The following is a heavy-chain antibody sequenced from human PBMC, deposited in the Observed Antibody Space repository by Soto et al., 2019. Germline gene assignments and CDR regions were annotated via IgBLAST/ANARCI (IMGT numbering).Heavy chain of an antibody. CDR1: GLTLRSYD. Sequence: EGQLLQSGGDLVQPGGSLRLSCAGSGLTLRSYDMTWIRQTPEKGLEWVSTISGRSGVPSYADSVNGRFTVSRDNSKNTLYLQMNSLRPDDTAIYYCAKGGPFTGGFDPWGQGTLVTVAS. J-gene: IGHJ5*02. CDR3: AKGGPFTGGFDP. V-gene: IGHV3-23*01. D-gene: IGHD3-16*01. CDR2: ISGRSGVP.